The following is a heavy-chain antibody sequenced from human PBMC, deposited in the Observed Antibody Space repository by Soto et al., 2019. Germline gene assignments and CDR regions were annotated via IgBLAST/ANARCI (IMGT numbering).Heavy chain of an antibody. CDR3: ARGSEWGDYEEPLNWFDP. CDR1: GYTFTSYG. D-gene: IGHD4-17*01. Sequence: ASVKVSCKASGYTFTSYGISWVRQAPGQGLEWMGWISAYNGNTNYAQKLQGRVTMTTDTSTSTAYMELRSLRSDDTAVYYCARGSEWGDYEEPLNWFDPWGQGTLVTVYS. V-gene: IGHV1-18*01. J-gene: IGHJ5*02. CDR2: ISAYNGNT.